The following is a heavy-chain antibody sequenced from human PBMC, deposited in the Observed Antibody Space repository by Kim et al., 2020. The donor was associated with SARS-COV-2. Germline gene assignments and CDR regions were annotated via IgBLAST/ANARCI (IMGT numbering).Heavy chain of an antibody. V-gene: IGHV4-34*01. CDR3: ARGRAGVVPSPILGIGPHYDYYAMDV. CDR1: GGSFSGFH. D-gene: IGHD2-2*02. Sequence: SETLSLTCAVYGGSFSGFHWSWIRQPPGKGLEWIGEINHSGSTNYNPPLKSRVTISVDTSKSQFSLKLNFVTAADTAVYYCARGRAGVVPSPILGIGPHYDYYAMDVWGRGTTVTVSS. CDR2: INHSGST. J-gene: IGHJ6*02.